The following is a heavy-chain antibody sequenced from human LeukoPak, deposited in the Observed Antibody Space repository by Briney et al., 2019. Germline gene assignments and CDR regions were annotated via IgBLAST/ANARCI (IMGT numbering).Heavy chain of an antibody. J-gene: IGHJ2*01. CDR2: INQRRNT. Sequence: KSSETLSLTCVVYGESFSGYSWSWIRQPPVKGLEWIGEINQRRNTNYNPSLKSRVTISIDTSKNQFSLKLSSVTAADTAVYYCARHGWHAWYFDLWGRGTLVTVSS. CDR1: GESFSGYS. V-gene: IGHV4-34*01. CDR3: ARHGWHAWYFDL.